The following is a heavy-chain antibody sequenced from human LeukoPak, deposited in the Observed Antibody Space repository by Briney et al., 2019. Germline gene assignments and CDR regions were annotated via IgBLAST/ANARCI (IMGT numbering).Heavy chain of an antibody. CDR1: GGTFSSYA. CDR3: ARESYPYYYGSGSYSSYYFDY. J-gene: IGHJ4*02. V-gene: IGHV1-69*05. CDR2: IIPIFGTA. D-gene: IGHD3-10*01. Sequence: SVKVSCKASGGTFSSYAISWLRQAPGQRLEWMGRIIPIFGTANYAQKFQGRVTITTDESTSTAYMELSSLRSEDTAVYYCARESYPYYYGSGSYSSYYFDYWGQGTLVTVSS.